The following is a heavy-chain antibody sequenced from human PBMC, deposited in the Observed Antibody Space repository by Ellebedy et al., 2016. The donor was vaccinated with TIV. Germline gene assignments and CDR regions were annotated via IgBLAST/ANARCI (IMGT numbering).Heavy chain of an antibody. J-gene: IGHJ5*02. CDR2: IHHSGST. Sequence: SETLSLTXTVSGYSISSGYYWGWIRQPPGKGLEWTGSIHHSGSTYYNPSLKSRVTISVDTSKNQFSLKLSSVTAADTALYYCASPTLAVAGTENWFDPWGQGTLVTVSS. D-gene: IGHD6-19*01. CDR1: GYSISSGYY. CDR3: ASPTLAVAGTENWFDP. V-gene: IGHV4-38-2*02.